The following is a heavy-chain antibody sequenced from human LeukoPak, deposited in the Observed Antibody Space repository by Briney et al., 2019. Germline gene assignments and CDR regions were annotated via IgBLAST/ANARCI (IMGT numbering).Heavy chain of an antibody. J-gene: IGHJ1*01. Sequence: SETLSLTCAVYGGSFSGYYWSWIRQPPGKGLEWIGEINHSGSTNYNPSLKSRVTISVDTSKNQFSLKLSSVTAADTAVYYCARGPSYFQHWGQGTLVTVSS. CDR3: ARGPSYFQH. V-gene: IGHV4-34*01. CDR1: GGSFSGYY. CDR2: INHSGST.